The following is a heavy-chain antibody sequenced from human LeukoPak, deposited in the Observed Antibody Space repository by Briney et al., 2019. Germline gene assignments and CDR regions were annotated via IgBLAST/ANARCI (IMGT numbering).Heavy chain of an antibody. CDR1: GYTFTSYA. CDR2: MNPNSGYT. CDR3: ARNYLGLSY. Sequence: GASVKVSCKASGYTFTSYAMHWVRQAPGQGLEWMGWMNPNSGYTGSAQKFQGRVTMTSDTSISTAYMELSSLTSEDTAVYYCARNYLGLSYWGQGSLVTVSS. J-gene: IGHJ4*02. V-gene: IGHV1-8*02. D-gene: IGHD7-27*01.